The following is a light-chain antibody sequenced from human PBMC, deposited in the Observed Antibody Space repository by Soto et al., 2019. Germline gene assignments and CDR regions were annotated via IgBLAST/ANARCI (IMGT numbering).Light chain of an antibody. CDR3: AAWDDSLSVV. CDR1: SSNIGSNT. CDR2: TNN. Sequence: QSVLTQPPSASGTPGQRVTISCSGSSSNIGSNTVNWYQQLPGTAPKLLIYTNNQQPSGVPDRFSGSKSGTSASLAISGLQSEDEADYYCAAWDDSLSVVFGGGTKVTVL. V-gene: IGLV1-44*01. J-gene: IGLJ2*01.